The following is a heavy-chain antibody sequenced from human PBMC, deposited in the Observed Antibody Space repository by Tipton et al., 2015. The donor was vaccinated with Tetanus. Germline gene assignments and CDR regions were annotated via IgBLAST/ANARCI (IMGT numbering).Heavy chain of an antibody. J-gene: IGHJ6*03. CDR2: IYYSGST. Sequence: TLSLTCTVSGGSIATYYLSWIRQPPGKGLEWIGYIYYSGSTNYNPSLKSRVTISVDTSKNQFSLKLSSVTAADTAVYYCARSEQQLVRGYYYYYMDVWGKGTTVTVSS. CDR1: GGSIATYY. CDR3: ARSEQQLVRGYYYYYMDV. D-gene: IGHD6-13*01. V-gene: IGHV4-59*01.